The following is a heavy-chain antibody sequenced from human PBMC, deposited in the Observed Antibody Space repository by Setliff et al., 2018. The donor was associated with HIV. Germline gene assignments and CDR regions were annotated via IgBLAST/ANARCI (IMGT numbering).Heavy chain of an antibody. Sequence: PETLSLTCAVSGASISAYYWSWIRQPPGKGLEWIGFFFISGSTNYNPSLKSRVSISEDRSKNQLTLKLSSVTAADTAVYYCARGGSSGFYPHDAFDIWGQGTTVTVSS. V-gene: IGHV4-59*12. CDR2: FFISGST. D-gene: IGHD3-22*01. CDR3: ARGGSSGFYPHDAFDI. J-gene: IGHJ3*02. CDR1: GASISAYY.